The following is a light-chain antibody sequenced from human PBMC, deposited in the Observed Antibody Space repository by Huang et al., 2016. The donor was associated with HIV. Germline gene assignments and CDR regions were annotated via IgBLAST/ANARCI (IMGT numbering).Light chain of an antibody. J-gene: IGKJ4*01. CDR2: DAS. CDR1: QSVSSY. Sequence: EIVLTQSPATLSLSPGERATLSCRASQSVSSYLAWYQQKPGQAPRLLIYDASNRATGISARFSGSGSGTDFTLTISSLEPEDFVVYYCQQRSNWPFTFGGGTNVEIK. V-gene: IGKV3-11*01. CDR3: QQRSNWPFT.